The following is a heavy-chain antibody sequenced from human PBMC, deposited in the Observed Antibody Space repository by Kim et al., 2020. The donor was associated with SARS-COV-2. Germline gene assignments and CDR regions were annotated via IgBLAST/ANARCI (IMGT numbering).Heavy chain of an antibody. V-gene: IGHV4-34*01. Sequence: SETLSLTCAVYGGSFSGYYWSWIRQPPGKGLEWIGEINHSGSTNYNPSLKSRVTISVDTSKNQFSLKLSSVTAADTAVYYCAQVAVHSSGWYGPERYWGQGTLVTVSS. D-gene: IGHD6-19*01. J-gene: IGHJ4*02. CDR3: AQVAVHSSGWYGPERY. CDR2: INHSGST. CDR1: GGSFSGYY.